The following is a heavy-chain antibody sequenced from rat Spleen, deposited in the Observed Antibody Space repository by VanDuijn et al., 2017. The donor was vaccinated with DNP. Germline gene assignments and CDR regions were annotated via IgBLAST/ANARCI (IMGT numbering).Heavy chain of an antibody. CDR2: INTAGTST. D-gene: IGHD1-11*01. CDR3: TTVYGGYSGWFAY. CDR1: GFTFSDYY. Sequence: EVQLVESGGGLVQPGRSLRLSCAASGFTFSDYYMAWVRQAPKKGLEWVASINTAGTSTYYPLSVKGRFTISRDNAKSSLYLQMDSLRSEDTATYYCTTVYGGYSGWFAYWGQGTLVTVSS. J-gene: IGHJ3*01. V-gene: IGHV5-20*01.